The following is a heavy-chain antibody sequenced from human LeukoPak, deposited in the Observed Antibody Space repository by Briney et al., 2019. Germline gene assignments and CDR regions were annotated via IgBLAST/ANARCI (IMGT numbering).Heavy chain of an antibody. V-gene: IGHV3-48*03. CDR2: ISSSGSTI. CDR3: AKDSDTSTAGVFDY. D-gene: IGHD5-18*01. J-gene: IGHJ4*02. CDR1: GFTFSSYE. Sequence: GGSLRLSCAASGFTFSSYEMNWVRQAPGKGLEWVSYISSSGSTIYYADSVKGRFTISRDNSKNTLYLQMNSLRTEDTAVYYCAKDSDTSTAGVFDYWGQGTLVTVSS.